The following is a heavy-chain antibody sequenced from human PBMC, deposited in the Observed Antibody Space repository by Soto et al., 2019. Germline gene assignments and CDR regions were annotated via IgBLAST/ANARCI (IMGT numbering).Heavy chain of an antibody. Sequence: QVKLQASGPGLEKPSGTLSLTCAVSGGSIRNHRWWTWVRQAPGKGLEWIGEIHDRGSTNYNLSHKSRATVSIDRSKNQFSLEMRAVTAADTAVYYCAGQWAAGYGAFAPWGQGTLVTVSS. CDR2: IHDRGST. CDR3: AGQWAAGYGAFAP. J-gene: IGHJ5*02. CDR1: GGSIRNHRW. V-gene: IGHV4-4*02. D-gene: IGHD3-9*01.